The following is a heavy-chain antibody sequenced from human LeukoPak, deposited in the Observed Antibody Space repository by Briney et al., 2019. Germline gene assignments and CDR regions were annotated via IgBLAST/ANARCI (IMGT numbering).Heavy chain of an antibody. CDR1: GGSFSGYY. CDR2: INHSGST. D-gene: IGHD3-10*01. CDR3: ARGGSWGVRGVNHVYYYYGMDV. Sequence: SETLSLTCAVYGGSFSGYYWSWIRQPPGKGLEWIGEINHSGSTNYNPSLKSRVTISVDTSKNQFSLKLSSVTAADTAVYYCARGGSWGVRGVNHVYYYYGMDVWGQGTTVTVSS. J-gene: IGHJ6*02. V-gene: IGHV4-34*01.